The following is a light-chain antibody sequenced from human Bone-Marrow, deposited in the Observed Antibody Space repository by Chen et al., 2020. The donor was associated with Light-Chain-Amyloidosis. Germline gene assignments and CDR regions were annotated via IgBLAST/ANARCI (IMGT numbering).Light chain of an antibody. J-gene: IGLJ2*01. V-gene: IGLV2-14*01. Sequence: QSALTQPSSVSGSPGQSITLSCTGSSSDIGGYNYVSWYQQHPGKAPKLMIYEVSDRPSGVSNRFSGSKSGNTASLTISGLQAEDEATYYCSSFTVSATLLFGGGTTVTVL. CDR3: SSFTVSATLL. CDR1: SSDIGGYNY. CDR2: EVS.